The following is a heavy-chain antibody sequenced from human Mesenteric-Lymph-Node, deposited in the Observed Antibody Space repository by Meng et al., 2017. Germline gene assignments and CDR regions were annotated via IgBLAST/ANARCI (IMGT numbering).Heavy chain of an antibody. CDR1: GGSISSYY. D-gene: IGHD3-9*01. V-gene: IGHV4-59*01. J-gene: IGHJ4*02. CDR3: ARLDQALNY. CDR2: IYYSGAT. Sequence: QGQLPAPGPGLVKPSETLSLPCTVSGGSISSYYWSLIRQPPGKGLEWLGYIYYSGATNYNPSLKSRVTISADTSKNQFSLNLKSMTAADTAVYYCARLDQALNYWGQGTLVTVSS.